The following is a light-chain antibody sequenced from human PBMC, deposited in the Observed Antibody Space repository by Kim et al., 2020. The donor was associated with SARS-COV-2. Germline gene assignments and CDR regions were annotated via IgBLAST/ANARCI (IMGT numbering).Light chain of an antibody. CDR3: CSYAGSSTYV. V-gene: IGLV2-23*01. CDR2: EGS. CDR1: SRDVGSYTL. Sequence: GRSITISCTGTSRDVGSYTLVSWYQQHPGKAPQLMIYEGSKRPSGVSNRFSGSKSGNTASLTISGLQAEDEADYYCCSYAGSSTYVFGTGTKVTVL. J-gene: IGLJ1*01.